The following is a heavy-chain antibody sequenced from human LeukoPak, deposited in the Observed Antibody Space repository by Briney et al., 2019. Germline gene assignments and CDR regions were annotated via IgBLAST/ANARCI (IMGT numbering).Heavy chain of an antibody. D-gene: IGHD2-2*01. V-gene: IGHV3-15*01. CDR3: TTDRNIRYCSSTSCSDAEYFQH. J-gene: IGHJ1*01. CDR2: IKSKTDGGTT. CDR1: GFTFSNAW. Sequence: GGSLRLSCAASGFTFSNAWMSWVRQAPGKGLEWVGRIKSKTDGGTTDYAAPVKGRFTISRDDSKNTLYLQMNSLKTEDTAVYYCTTDRNIRYCSSTSCSDAEYFQHWGQGTLVTVSS.